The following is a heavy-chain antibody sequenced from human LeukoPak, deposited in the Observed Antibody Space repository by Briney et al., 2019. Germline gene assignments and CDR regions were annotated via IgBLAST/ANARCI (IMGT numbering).Heavy chain of an antibody. Sequence: GGSLRLSCAASGFTFSDYYMSWIRQAPGKGLEWVSYISSSGSTIYYADSVKGRFTISRDNAKNSLSLQLNSLRVEDTAVYYCARYKTHDSITAGGLDYWGQGTLVTVSS. CDR1: GFTFSDYY. D-gene: IGHD6-13*01. CDR2: ISSSGSTI. J-gene: IGHJ4*02. V-gene: IGHV3-11*01. CDR3: ARYKTHDSITAGGLDY.